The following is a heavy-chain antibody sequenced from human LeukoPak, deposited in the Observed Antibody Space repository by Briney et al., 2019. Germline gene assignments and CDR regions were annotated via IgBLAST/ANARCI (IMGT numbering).Heavy chain of an antibody. Sequence: SETLSLTCTVSGGSISSYYWSWLRQPPGKGLEWIGYIYYSGSTNYNPSLKSRVTISVDTSKNQFSLKLSSVTAADTAVYYCARGKGIVVVPAAILWFDPWGQGTLVTVSS. CDR3: ARGKGIVVVPAAILWFDP. J-gene: IGHJ5*02. V-gene: IGHV4-59*12. CDR1: GGSISSYY. D-gene: IGHD2-2*01. CDR2: IYYSGST.